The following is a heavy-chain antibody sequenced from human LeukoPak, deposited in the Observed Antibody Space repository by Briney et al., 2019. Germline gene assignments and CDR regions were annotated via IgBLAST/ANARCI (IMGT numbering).Heavy chain of an antibody. D-gene: IGHD6-19*01. Sequence: PGGSLRLSCAASGFTFSSYAMSWVRQAPGKGLEWVSAISGSGGSTYYADSVKGRFTISRDNSKNTLYLQVNSLRAEDTAVYYCAEVGSSGWYSYYFDYWGQGTLVTVSS. CDR1: GFTFSSYA. J-gene: IGHJ4*02. CDR3: AEVGSSGWYSYYFDY. V-gene: IGHV3-23*01. CDR2: ISGSGGST.